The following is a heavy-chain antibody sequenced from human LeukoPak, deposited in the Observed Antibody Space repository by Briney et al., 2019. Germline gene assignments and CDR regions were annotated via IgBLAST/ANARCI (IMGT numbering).Heavy chain of an antibody. V-gene: IGHV3-74*01. Sequence: GGSLRLSCVASGFTFSSYWMHWVRQAPGKGLVWVSRINSDGSSTSYADSVKGRFTISRDNAKNTLYLQMNSLRAEDTAVYYCARRLRSHAFDIWGQGTMVTVSS. CDR1: GFTFSSYW. CDR3: ARRLRSHAFDI. D-gene: IGHD4-17*01. CDR2: INSDGSST. J-gene: IGHJ3*02.